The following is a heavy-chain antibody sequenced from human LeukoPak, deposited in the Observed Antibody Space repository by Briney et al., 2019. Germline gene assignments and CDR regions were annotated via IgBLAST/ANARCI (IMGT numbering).Heavy chain of an antibody. D-gene: IGHD3-22*01. CDR2: IKYDGAHK. CDR1: GISFSSYW. J-gene: IGHJ4*02. CDR3: ASSHDSSGND. V-gene: IGHV3-7*01. Sequence: GGSLRLSCVASGISFSSYWMAWVRQAPGKGLEWVANIKYDGAHKFYADSVKGRFTISRDNAKNSLFLEMNSLTADDTAVYFCASSHDSSGNDWGQGTLVTVSS.